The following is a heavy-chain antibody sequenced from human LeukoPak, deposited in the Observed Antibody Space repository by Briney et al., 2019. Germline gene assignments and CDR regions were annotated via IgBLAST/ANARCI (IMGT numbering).Heavy chain of an antibody. D-gene: IGHD5-18*01. Sequence: PSETLSLTCTVSGGSISSSSYYWGWIRQPPGKGLEWIGYIYYSGSTYYNPSLKSRVTISVDTSKNQFSLKLSSVTAADTAVYYCASSGYSYRFDYWGQGTLVTVSS. J-gene: IGHJ4*02. CDR2: IYYSGST. CDR1: GGSISSSSYY. V-gene: IGHV4-31*03. CDR3: ASSGYSYRFDY.